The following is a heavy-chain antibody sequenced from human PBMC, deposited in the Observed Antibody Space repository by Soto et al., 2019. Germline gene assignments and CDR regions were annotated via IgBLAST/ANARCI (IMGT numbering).Heavy chain of an antibody. CDR1: GGTFSSYA. CDR2: IIPIFGTA. J-gene: IGHJ4*02. Sequence: QVQLVQSGAEVKKTGSSVKVSCRASGGTFSSYAISWVRQAPGQGLEWMGGIIPIFGTAKYAQKFQGRVTITAEESTSRGYVELSSLRSEDTAVYYCARVRIGTTSYYFDYWGQGTLVTVSS. V-gene: IGHV1-69*12. D-gene: IGHD1-7*01. CDR3: ARVRIGTTSYYFDY.